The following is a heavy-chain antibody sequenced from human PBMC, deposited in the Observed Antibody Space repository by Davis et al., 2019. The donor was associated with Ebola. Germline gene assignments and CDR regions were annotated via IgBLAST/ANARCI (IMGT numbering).Heavy chain of an antibody. CDR1: GFTFSDYY. D-gene: IGHD3-10*02. V-gene: IGHV3-11*01. J-gene: IGHJ4*02. CDR3: ARDSGIFGDYYFDS. CDR2: ISSSGRTI. Sequence: PGGSLRLSCAAPGFTFSDYYMSWIRQAPGKGLEWVSYISSSGRTIYYADSVKGRFSISRDNAKKSLYLQMNSLRAEDTAVYYCARDSGIFGDYYFDSWGQGTLVTVSS.